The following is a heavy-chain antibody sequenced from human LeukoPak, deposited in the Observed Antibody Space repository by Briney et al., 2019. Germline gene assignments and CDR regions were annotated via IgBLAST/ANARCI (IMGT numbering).Heavy chain of an antibody. CDR1: GFTVSSNY. CDR2: ISGSGGST. Sequence: PGGSLRLSCAASGFTVSSNYMSWVRQAPGKGLEWVSAISGSGGSTYYADSVKGRFTISRDNSKNTLYLQMNSLRAEDTAVYYCSSRRGYSYGYYFDYWGQGTLVTVSS. CDR3: SSRRGYSYGYYFDY. J-gene: IGHJ4*02. D-gene: IGHD5-18*01. V-gene: IGHV3-23*01.